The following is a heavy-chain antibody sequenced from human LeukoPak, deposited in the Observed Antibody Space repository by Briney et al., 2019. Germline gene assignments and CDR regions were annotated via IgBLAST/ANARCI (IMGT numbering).Heavy chain of an antibody. Sequence: ASVKVSCKASGYTFTSYGISWVRQAPGQGLEWMGWISAYNGNTNYAQKLQGRVTMTTDTSTSTAYMEPRSLRSDDTAVYYCARWPDSSGYYSYDYWGQGTLVTVSS. J-gene: IGHJ4*02. CDR2: ISAYNGNT. CDR3: ARWPDSSGYYSYDY. V-gene: IGHV1-18*01. D-gene: IGHD3-22*01. CDR1: GYTFTSYG.